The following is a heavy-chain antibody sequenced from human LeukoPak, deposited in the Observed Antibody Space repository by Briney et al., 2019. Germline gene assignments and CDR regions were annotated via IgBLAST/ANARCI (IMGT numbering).Heavy chain of an antibody. CDR1: VDSISRYY. CDR2: IYYNGST. J-gene: IGHJ6*03. V-gene: IGHV4-59*01. Sequence: TSETLSLTCTVSVDSISRYYGSWMRDSRGRGGMCIGYIYYNGSTNYIPSLKSRITMSVDMSKNQLSLKLSSVTAADTAVYYCARWFCSSTTSYHMDVWGKGTTVTVSS. CDR3: ARWFCSSTTSYHMDV. D-gene: IGHD2-2*01.